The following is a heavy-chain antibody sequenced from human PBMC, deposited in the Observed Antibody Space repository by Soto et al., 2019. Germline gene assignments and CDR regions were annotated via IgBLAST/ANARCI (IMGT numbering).Heavy chain of an antibody. CDR1: GFTFSSYW. Sequence: EVQLVESGGGLVQPGGSLRLSCAASGFTFSSYWMHWVRQAPGKGLVWVSRINSDGSSSSYADSVKGRFTISRDNAKNTLYLQMNSLRAEDTAVYYCASGRDYYYYGMDVWGQGTTVTVSS. CDR3: ASGRDYYYYGMDV. CDR2: INSDGSSS. D-gene: IGHD5-12*01. J-gene: IGHJ6*02. V-gene: IGHV3-74*01.